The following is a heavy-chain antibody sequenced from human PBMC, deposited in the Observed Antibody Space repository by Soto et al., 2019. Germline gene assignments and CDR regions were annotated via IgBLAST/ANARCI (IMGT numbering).Heavy chain of an antibody. J-gene: IGHJ6*02. CDR2: IGVVGSTK. Sequence: EVQLVESGGGLVQPGGSLTLSCVASGFTFSSHEMKWVRQAPGKGLEWVSYIGVVGSTKYYADSVKGRFTISRDNAKNSLYLQMKSLRAEDTAVYYCARARDYDYHYSGMDVWGQGTTVTVSS. V-gene: IGHV3-48*03. CDR3: ARARDYDYHYSGMDV. CDR1: GFTFSSHE. D-gene: IGHD4-17*01.